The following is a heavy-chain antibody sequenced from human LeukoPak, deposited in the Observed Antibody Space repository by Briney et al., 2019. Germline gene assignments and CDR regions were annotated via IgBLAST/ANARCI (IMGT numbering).Heavy chain of an antibody. V-gene: IGHV3-7*03. CDR3: ARDPDPYDSSGYYSD. Sequence: GGSLRLSCAASGFTFSSYAMTWVRQAPGKGLEWVANIKQDGSEKYYVDSVKGRFTISRDNAKNSLYLQMNSLRAEDTAVYYCARDPDPYDSSGYYSDWGQGTLVTVSS. J-gene: IGHJ4*02. CDR1: GFTFSSYA. D-gene: IGHD3-22*01. CDR2: IKQDGSEK.